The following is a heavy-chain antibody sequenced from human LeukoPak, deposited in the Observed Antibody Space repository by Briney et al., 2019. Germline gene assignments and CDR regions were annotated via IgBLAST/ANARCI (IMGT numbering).Heavy chain of an antibody. CDR2: ISWNSGSK. CDR3: ARDIAAATA. D-gene: IGHD6-13*01. CDR1: GFNFNDYA. J-gene: IGHJ5*02. Sequence: QTGGSLRLSCAAYGFNFNDYAMHWVRQAPGKGLEWVSGISWNSGSKGYADSVKGRFTISRDNDKKSLYLQMNSLRAEDTAVYYCARDIAAATAWGQGTLVTVSS. V-gene: IGHV3-9*01.